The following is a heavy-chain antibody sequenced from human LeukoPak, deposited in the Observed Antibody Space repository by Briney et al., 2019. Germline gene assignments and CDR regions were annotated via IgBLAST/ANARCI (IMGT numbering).Heavy chain of an antibody. J-gene: IGHJ5*01. Sequence: GGSLRLSCAASGFTFSSYWMNWVRQAPGKGLEWVANIKRDGNEKNYVDSVRGRFSISRDNAKNSLYLQIDSLRAEDTAVYYCAKEGAYPIITYDSWGQGALVTVSS. V-gene: IGHV3-7*01. CDR3: AKEGAYPIITYDS. D-gene: IGHD3-10*01. CDR1: GFTFSSYW. CDR2: IKRDGNEK.